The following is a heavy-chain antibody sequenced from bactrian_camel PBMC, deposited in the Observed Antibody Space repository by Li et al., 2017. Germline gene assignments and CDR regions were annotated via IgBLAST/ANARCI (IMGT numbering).Heavy chain of an antibody. CDR1: GYSGYTTC. Sequence: QLVESGGGSAQAGGSLRLSCEASGYSGYTTCMAWFRQAPGKGLEWVSSTNGGGGTTASADSVKGRFTISRDNAKNTAYLQMNSLRPEGTAVYYCVRDSDGGSWKGAFTFWGQGTQVTVS. CDR2: TNGGGGTT. J-gene: IGHJ4*01. CDR3: VRDSDGGSWKGAFTF. D-gene: IGHD6*01. V-gene: IGHV3S25*01.